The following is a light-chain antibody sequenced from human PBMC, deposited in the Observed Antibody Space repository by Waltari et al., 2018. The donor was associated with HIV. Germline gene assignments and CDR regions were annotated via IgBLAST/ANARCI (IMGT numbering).Light chain of an antibody. V-gene: IGLV2-14*03. CDR3: SSYTSSGPRYVL. CDR1: SGHVGGYNF. Sequence: QSALTQPASVSGSPGQSITIPCTGTSGHVGGYNFVSWYQKHPGKAPKLILYNVNSRPSGVSIRFSGSRSANTASLTISGLQAEDEADYFCSSYTSSGPRYVLFGGGTRLTVL. J-gene: IGLJ2*01. CDR2: NVN.